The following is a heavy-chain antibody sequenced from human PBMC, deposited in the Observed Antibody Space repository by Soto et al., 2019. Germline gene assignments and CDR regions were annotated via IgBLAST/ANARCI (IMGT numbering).Heavy chain of an antibody. CDR1: GDSIISGGYY. CDR2: IYYSGYT. J-gene: IGHJ4*02. CDR3: ARDVDGTGWYGE. Sequence: QVQLQESRPGLLKPSQTLSLTCTVSGDSIISGGYYWTWVRQHPGKGLEWMGYIYYSGYTRFNPSLKRRLNISIDTSKKQFSLKLNSVTPAATAVYFCARDVDGTGWYGEWGQGTLGTVSS. D-gene: IGHD6-19*01. V-gene: IGHV4-31*03.